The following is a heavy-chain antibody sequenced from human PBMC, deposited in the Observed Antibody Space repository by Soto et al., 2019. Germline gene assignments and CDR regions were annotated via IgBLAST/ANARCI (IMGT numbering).Heavy chain of an antibody. D-gene: IGHD3-9*01. CDR3: ARDLTVYDILTGPPRGEYYYYGMDV. CDR1: GFTFSSYW. Sequence: GGSLRLSCAASGFTFSSYWMSWVRQAPGKGLEWVANIKQDGSEKYYVDSVKGRFTISRDNAKNSLYLQMNSLRAEDTAVYDCARDLTVYDILTGPPRGEYYYYGMDVWGQGTTVTVSS. J-gene: IGHJ6*02. V-gene: IGHV3-7*01. CDR2: IKQDGSEK.